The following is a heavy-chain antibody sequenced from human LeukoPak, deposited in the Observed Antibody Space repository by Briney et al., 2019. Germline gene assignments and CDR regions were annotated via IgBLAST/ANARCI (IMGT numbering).Heavy chain of an antibody. D-gene: IGHD6-6*01. CDR2: INPNSGGT. CDR3: ARGLAPMYSSSPDHAFDI. CDR1: GYTFTGYY. Sequence: ASVKVSCKASGYTFTGYYMHWVRQAPGQGLEWMGWINPNSGGTNYAQKFQGWVTITRNTSISTAYMELSSLRSEDTAVYYCARGLAPMYSSSPDHAFDIWGQGTMVTVSS. J-gene: IGHJ3*02. V-gene: IGHV1-2*04.